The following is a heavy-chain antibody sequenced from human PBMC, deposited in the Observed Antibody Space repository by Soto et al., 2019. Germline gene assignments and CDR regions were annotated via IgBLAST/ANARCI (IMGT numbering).Heavy chain of an antibody. CDR2: IIPIFGTA. V-gene: IGHV1-69*12. CDR3: ARWGALRHYYYDGMDV. Sequence: QVQLVQSGAEVKKPGSSVKVSCKASGGTFSSYAISWVRQAPGQGLEWMGGIIPIFGTANYAQKFQGRVTITADESTSTAYMEMSSLRSEDTDVYYCARWGALRHYYYDGMDVWGQGTTVTVSS. D-gene: IGHD3-16*01. J-gene: IGHJ6*02. CDR1: GGTFSSYA.